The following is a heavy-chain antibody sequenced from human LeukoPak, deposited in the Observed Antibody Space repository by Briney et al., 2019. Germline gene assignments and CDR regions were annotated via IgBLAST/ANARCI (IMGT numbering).Heavy chain of an antibody. D-gene: IGHD3-3*01. CDR2: IYYSGRG. CDR1: GDSISSGDYY. V-gene: IGHV4-30-4*01. CDR3: AVWRYDFWSGYYDAFDI. J-gene: IGHJ3*02. Sequence: KTSETLSLTCTVSGDSISSGDYYWSWIRQPPGKGLEWIGYIYYSGRGYYNPSLESRITISVDTSKNQFSLKLRSVTAADTAVYYCAVWRYDFWSGYYDAFDIWGQGTMVTVSS.